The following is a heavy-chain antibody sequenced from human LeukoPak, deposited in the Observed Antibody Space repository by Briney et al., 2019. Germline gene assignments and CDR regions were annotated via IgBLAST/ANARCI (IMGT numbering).Heavy chain of an antibody. CDR1: GFTFSSYS. CDR3: ARDRLPYGSGSYWKD. D-gene: IGHD3-10*01. Sequence: PGGSLRLSCAASGFTFSSYSMNWVRQAPGKGLEWVSSISSSSSYIYCADSVKGRFTISRDNAKNSLYLQMNSLRAEDTAVYYCARDRLPYGSGSYWKDWGQGTLVTVSS. J-gene: IGHJ4*02. V-gene: IGHV3-21*01. CDR2: ISSSSSYI.